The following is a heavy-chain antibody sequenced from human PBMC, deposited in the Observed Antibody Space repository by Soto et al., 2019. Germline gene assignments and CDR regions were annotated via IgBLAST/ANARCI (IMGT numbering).Heavy chain of an antibody. V-gene: IGHV4-59*13. Sequence: TLSLPCNVSGGSMRGYSWSWIRQTPGEGLEWIGYVSHSGRTDYSPSLKNRVTISLDMSKNHFALHVNSVDPADTAVYYCARVAMENYHDMWSGSTSSALDVWGQGTTVTVSS. CDR3: ARVAMENYHDMWSGSTSSALDV. CDR2: VSHSGRT. D-gene: IGHD3-3*01. J-gene: IGHJ6*02. CDR1: GGSMRGYS.